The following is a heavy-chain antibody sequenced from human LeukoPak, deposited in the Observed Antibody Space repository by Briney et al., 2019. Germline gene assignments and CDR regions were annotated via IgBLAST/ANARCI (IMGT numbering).Heavy chain of an antibody. CDR2: INPTGDST. D-gene: IGHD1-26*01. J-gene: IGHJ5*02. Sequence: ASVKVSCKASGYTFTSYYMHWVRQAPGQGLEWMGLINPTGDSTGYAQKFRGRVTMTRDMSTSTDYMELSSLRSEDTAIYYCARDNSVGDNAWWFDPWGQGTLVTVSS. V-gene: IGHV1-46*01. CDR3: ARDNSVGDNAWWFDP. CDR1: GYTFTSYY.